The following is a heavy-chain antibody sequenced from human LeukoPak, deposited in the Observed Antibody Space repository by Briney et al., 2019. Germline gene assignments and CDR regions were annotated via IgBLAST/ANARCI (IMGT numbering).Heavy chain of an antibody. J-gene: IGHJ4*02. CDR1: GDSVSSNSVA. CDR2: TYYRSKCSN. V-gene: IGHV6-1*01. CDR3: ARGNAATGFDY. D-gene: IGHD6-13*01. Sequence: SQTLSLTCAIAGDSVSSNSVAWNWIRQSPSRGLEWLGRTYYRSKCSNDYAISVKSRITINPDTSKNQFSLQLNSVTPEDTAVYYCARGNAATGFDYWGQGSLVTVSS.